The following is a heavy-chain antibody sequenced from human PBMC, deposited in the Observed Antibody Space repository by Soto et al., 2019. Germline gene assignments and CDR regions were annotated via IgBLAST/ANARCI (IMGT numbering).Heavy chain of an antibody. CDR2: IYHTGGT. CDR3: TSNGYYCIDY. J-gene: IGHJ4*02. Sequence: VQLQESGPGLVEPSGALSLTCTVSGDSISSDKWWSWVRQAPGEGLEWIGEIYHTGGTNYNPSLKSRVTMSVDKSRNQFSLRLTSVTAADTAVYYCTSNGYYCIDYWGQGTLVTVSS. D-gene: IGHD3-3*01. V-gene: IGHV4-4*02. CDR1: GDSISSDKW.